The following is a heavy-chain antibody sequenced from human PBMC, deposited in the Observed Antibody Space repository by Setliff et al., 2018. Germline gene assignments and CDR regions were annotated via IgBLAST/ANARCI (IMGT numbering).Heavy chain of an antibody. CDR3: AGDPPSSGYAFDI. D-gene: IGHD5-12*01. V-gene: IGHV3-33*01. CDR2: IWYDGSNT. Sequence: GGSLRLSCAASGFTLSSYAMHWVRHAPGKGLEWVAFIWYDGSNTYYTGSVKGRFTISRDNSRNTLYLQMNSLRAEDTAVYYCAGDPPSSGYAFDIWGQGTMVTVSS. J-gene: IGHJ3*02. CDR1: GFTLSSYA.